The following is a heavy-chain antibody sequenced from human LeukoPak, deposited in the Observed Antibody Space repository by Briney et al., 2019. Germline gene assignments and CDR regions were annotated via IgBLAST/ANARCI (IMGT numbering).Heavy chain of an antibody. Sequence: GRSLRLSCAASGFTFSSYAMHWVRQAPGKGLEWVALISQDESNKYYADSAKGRFTISRDNSKNTLYLQMNSLRAEDTAVYYCAKEIAQYCGGDCPSDYWGQGTLVTVSS. CDR2: ISQDESNK. V-gene: IGHV3-30*18. CDR3: AKEIAQYCGGDCPSDY. J-gene: IGHJ4*02. CDR1: GFTFSSYA. D-gene: IGHD2-21*02.